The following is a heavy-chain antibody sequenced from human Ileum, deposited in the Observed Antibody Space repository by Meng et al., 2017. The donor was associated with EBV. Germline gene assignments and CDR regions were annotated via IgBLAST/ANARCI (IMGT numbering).Heavy chain of an antibody. J-gene: IGHJ4*02. Sequence: QVQLQQWGAGLLKSSETLSLTCAVYGGSFSGYYWSWIRQPPGKGLEWIGEINHSGTTNYNPSLKSRVTISVDTSKNQFSLKLRSVTAADTAVYFCAREASPYYYESSGYSYSYWGQGTLVTVSS. CDR3: AREASPYYYESSGYSYSY. D-gene: IGHD3-22*01. CDR2: INHSGTT. V-gene: IGHV4-34*01. CDR1: GGSFSGYY.